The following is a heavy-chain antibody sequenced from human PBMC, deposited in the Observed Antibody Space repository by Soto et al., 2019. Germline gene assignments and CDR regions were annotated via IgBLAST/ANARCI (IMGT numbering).Heavy chain of an antibody. CDR3: ARESLWFGELLSYFDY. V-gene: IGHV1-69*13. D-gene: IGHD3-10*01. CDR2: IIPIFGIP. J-gene: IGHJ4*02. CDR1: GGTFSWYS. Sequence: SVKVSCKASGGTFSWYSITWVRQAPGHGLEWIGRIIPIFGIPTYAQKFQGRVTITADESTSTAYMELSSLSSEDTAVYYCARESLWFGELLSYFDYWGQGALVTVSP.